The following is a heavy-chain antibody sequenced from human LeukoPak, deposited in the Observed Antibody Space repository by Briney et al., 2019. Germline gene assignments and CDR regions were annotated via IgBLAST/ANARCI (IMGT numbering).Heavy chain of an antibody. D-gene: IGHD1-14*01. J-gene: IGHJ4*02. Sequence: GGSLRLSCAASGFTFSSYGMHWVRQAPGKGLEWVALISYDGSNKYYADSVKGRFTTSRDNSKNTLYLQMNSLRVEDTAVYYCAKGWGTLDYWGQGTLVTVSS. V-gene: IGHV3-30*18. CDR1: GFTFSSYG. CDR3: AKGWGTLDY. CDR2: ISYDGSNK.